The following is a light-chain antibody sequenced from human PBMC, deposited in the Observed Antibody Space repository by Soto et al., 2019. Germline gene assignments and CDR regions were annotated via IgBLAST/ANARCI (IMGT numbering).Light chain of an antibody. CDR2: WAS. CDR1: QNVLHSSNNKNY. J-gene: IGKJ4*01. CDR3: QQYYSTPPT. Sequence: DIVMTQSPDSLAVSLGERATINCKSSQNVLHSSNNKNYLAWYQQNAGQPPKLLIYWASTRESGVPDRFSGSGSGTDFTLTIRSLQAEDVAVYYCQQYYSTPPTFGGGTKVEIK. V-gene: IGKV4-1*01.